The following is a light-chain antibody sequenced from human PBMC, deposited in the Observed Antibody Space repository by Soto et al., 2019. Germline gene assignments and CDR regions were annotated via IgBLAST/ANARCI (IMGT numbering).Light chain of an antibody. Sequence: SFSPGERATLSCRASQTISSNYLAWYKQRPGQAPRLLIYRASTRATGTPARFSGSGSGTEFTLTITSLQSEEFALYYCQQYHNLWAVGRGTKVDIK. CDR1: QTISSNY. CDR3: QQYHNLWA. CDR2: RAS. V-gene: IGKV3D-7*01. J-gene: IGKJ1*01.